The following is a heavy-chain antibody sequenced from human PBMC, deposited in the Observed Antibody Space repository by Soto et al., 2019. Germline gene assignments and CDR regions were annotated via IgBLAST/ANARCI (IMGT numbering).Heavy chain of an antibody. CDR1: GGPLSDYN. D-gene: IGHD2-21*01. J-gene: IGHJ4*02. CDR2: INHKGDT. CDR3: ATNTKFIFEY. V-gene: IGHV4-34*01. Sequence: QVQLHQWGAGLLKPSETLSLTCGVSGGPLSDYNWNWIRQSPGKGPEWIGEINHKGDTNHSPSLKSRVTMSVDTTKIQFSLKLRSMTAADTAVYYCATNTKFIFEYWGQGALVTVSS.